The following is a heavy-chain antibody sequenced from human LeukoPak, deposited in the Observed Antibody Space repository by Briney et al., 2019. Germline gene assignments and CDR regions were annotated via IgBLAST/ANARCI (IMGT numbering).Heavy chain of an antibody. J-gene: IGHJ4*02. CDR3: ARDAMVRGVRPVDY. V-gene: IGHV3-21*01. D-gene: IGHD3-10*01. CDR2: ISSSSSYV. Sequence: GGSLRLSCAASGFTFSSYSMNWVRQAPGKGLEWVSFISSSSSYVYYADSVKGRFTISRDNAKNSLYLQMNSLRAEDTAVYYCARDAMVRGVRPVDYWGQGALVTVSS. CDR1: GFTFSSYS.